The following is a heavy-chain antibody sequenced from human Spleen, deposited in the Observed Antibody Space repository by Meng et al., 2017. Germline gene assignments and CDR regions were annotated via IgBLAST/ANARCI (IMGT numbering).Heavy chain of an antibody. Sequence: VELRQAGPGLVKPSGALSLPCCVSGGYISSSNWWSWVRQPPGQGLEWIGEIYHSGSTNYNPSLKSRVTISLDQSKNQFSLKLSSVTAADTAVYYCARYNYRYSGNWFDPWGQGTLVTVSS. D-gene: IGHD3-16*02. CDR3: ARYNYRYSGNWFDP. CDR1: GGYISSSNW. V-gene: IGHV4-4*02. J-gene: IGHJ5*02. CDR2: IYHSGST.